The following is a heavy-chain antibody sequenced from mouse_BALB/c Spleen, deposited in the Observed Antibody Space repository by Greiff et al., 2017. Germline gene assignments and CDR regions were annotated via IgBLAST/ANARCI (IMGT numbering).Heavy chain of an antibody. Sequence: EVQLHQSGPELVKPGASVKMSCKASGYTFTSYVMHWVKQKPGQGLEWIGYINPYNDGTKYNEKFKGKATLTSDKSSSTAYMELSSLTSEDSAVYYCARSHYYGSSYVGYYAMDYWGQGTSVTVSS. CDR1: GYTFTSYV. D-gene: IGHD1-1*01. J-gene: IGHJ4*01. CDR3: ARSHYYGSSYVGYYAMDY. CDR2: INPYNDGT. V-gene: IGHV1-14*01.